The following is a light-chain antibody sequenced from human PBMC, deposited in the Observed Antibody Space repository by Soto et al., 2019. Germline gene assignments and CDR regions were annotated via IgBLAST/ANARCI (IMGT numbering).Light chain of an antibody. CDR2: QVI. CDR1: SSDVGSYNL. CDR3: CSYAGTSTYVV. Sequence: QAVVTQPASVSGSPGQSITISCTGTSSDVGSYNLVSWYQQHPGKVPKLMIYQVIKRPSGVSNRFSGAKSDNTASLTISGLEAEDEAAYYCCSYAGTSTYVVFGGGTQLTVL. V-gene: IGLV2-23*02. J-gene: IGLJ2*01.